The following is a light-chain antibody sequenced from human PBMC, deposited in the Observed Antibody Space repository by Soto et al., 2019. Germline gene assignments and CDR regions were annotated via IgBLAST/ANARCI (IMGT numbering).Light chain of an antibody. CDR3: QQYNGDSVS. CDR1: QSISDW. Sequence: DIQMTQSPSTLSASVGDRLTITCRASQSISDWLAWYQQKPGKAPKLLIYKASNLESGVPSRFSGSGSGTAFTLTISSLQPDDFATYYCQQYNGDSVSFGQGTKLEIK. J-gene: IGKJ2*01. V-gene: IGKV1-5*03. CDR2: KAS.